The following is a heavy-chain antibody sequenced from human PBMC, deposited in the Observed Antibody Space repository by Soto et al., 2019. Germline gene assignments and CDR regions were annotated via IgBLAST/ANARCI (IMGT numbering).Heavy chain of an antibody. J-gene: IGHJ4*02. CDR2: IIPIFGTA. CDR3: AISGSPQPVEYYFDY. Sequence: SVKVSCKASGGTFSSYAISWVRQAPGQGLEWMGGIIPIFGTANYAQKFQGRVTITADESTSTAYMELSSLRSEDTAVYYCAISGSPQPVEYYFDYWGQGTLVTVSS. CDR1: GGTFSSYA. V-gene: IGHV1-69*13. D-gene: IGHD1-26*01.